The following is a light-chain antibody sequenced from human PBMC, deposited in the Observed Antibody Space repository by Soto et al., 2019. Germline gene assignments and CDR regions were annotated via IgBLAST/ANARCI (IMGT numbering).Light chain of an antibody. CDR3: QQSYSRPYP. J-gene: IGKJ2*01. CDR1: ESISNY. CDR2: AAT. V-gene: IGKV1-39*01. Sequence: DIQLTQSPSSLSASVGDRITITCRASESISNYLNWYQQKPGKAPRLLIYAATTLHSGVPSRFIGSGSGTDFTLTITSLQPEDFATYYCQQSYSRPYPFGQGTNLEI.